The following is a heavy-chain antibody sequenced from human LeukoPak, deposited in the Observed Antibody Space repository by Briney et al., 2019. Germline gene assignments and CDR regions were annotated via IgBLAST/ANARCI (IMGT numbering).Heavy chain of an antibody. CDR2: IYYSGST. Sequence: PSETLSLTCTVSGGSISSHYWSWIRQPPGKGLEWIGYIYYSGSTNYNPSLKSRVTISVDTSKNQFSLKLSSVTAADTAVYYCARRISRDYYYGMDVWGQGTTVTVSS. CDR3: ARRISRDYYYGMDV. CDR1: GGSISSHY. D-gene: IGHD3-10*01. J-gene: IGHJ6*02. V-gene: IGHV4-59*08.